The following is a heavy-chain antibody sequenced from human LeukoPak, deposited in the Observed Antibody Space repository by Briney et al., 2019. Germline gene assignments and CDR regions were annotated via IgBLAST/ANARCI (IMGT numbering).Heavy chain of an antibody. CDR2: ISYDGSNK. CDR1: GLTFSSYA. J-gene: IGHJ4*02. CDR3: ATQMGWDYYDSSGPSGDY. D-gene: IGHD3-22*01. V-gene: IGHV3-30*04. Sequence: GGSLRLSCAASGLTFSSYAMHWVRQTPGKGLEWVAFISYDGSNKYYADSVKGRFTISRDNSKNTLYLQMNSLRAEDTAVYYCATQMGWDYYDSSGPSGDYWGQGTLVTVSS.